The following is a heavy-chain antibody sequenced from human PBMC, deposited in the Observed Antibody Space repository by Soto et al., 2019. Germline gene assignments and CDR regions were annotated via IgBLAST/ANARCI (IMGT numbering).Heavy chain of an antibody. J-gene: IGHJ6*02. V-gene: IGHV1-3*05. D-gene: IGHD2-2*01. CDR3: ATSTHCSSSTCYQWYGMDV. CDR2: INAGNGNS. Sequence: QVQLVQSGAEEKKPGASVKVSCKASGYPFSNYAMHWVRQAPGQGLEWMGWINAGNGNSKYSQKFQGRVTITRDTSANTAYMELDSLRSEDTAVYYCATSTHCSSSTCYQWYGMDVWGQGTTVTVSS. CDR1: GYPFSNYA.